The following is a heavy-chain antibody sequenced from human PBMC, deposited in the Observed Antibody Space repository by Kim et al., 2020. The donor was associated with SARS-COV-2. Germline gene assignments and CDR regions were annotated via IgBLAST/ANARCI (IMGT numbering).Heavy chain of an antibody. Sequence: GESLKISCKASGYRFTTYWIGWVRQMPGKGLEWMGIIYPGDSDTRYSPSFQGHVTISDDKSISTAYLQWSSLKASDTAMYYCARSRDDAFDIWGQGTMVTVSS. J-gene: IGHJ3*02. V-gene: IGHV5-51*01. CDR3: ARSRDDAFDI. CDR2: IYPGDSDT. CDR1: GYRFTTYW.